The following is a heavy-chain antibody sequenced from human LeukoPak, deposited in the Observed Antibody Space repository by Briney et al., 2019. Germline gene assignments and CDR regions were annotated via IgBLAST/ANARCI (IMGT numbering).Heavy chain of an antibody. J-gene: IGHJ4*02. CDR1: GFTFSSYW. V-gene: IGHV3-7*03. D-gene: IGHD3-22*01. CDR3: ARGSRYYYDSSGSLDY. Sequence: GGSLRLSCAASGFTFSSYWMSWVRQAPGKGLEWVANIKQDGSEKYYVDSVKGRFTISRDNAKNSLYLQMNSLRAEDTAVYYCARGSRYYYDSSGSLDYWGQGTLVTVSS. CDR2: IKQDGSEK.